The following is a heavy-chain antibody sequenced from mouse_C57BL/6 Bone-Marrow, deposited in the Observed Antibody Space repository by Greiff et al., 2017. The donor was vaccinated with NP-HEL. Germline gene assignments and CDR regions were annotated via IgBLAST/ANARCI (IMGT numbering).Heavy chain of an antibody. D-gene: IGHD1-1*01. J-gene: IGHJ4*01. Sequence: VQLLQSGAALVRPGASVKLSCTVSGFNIKDDYMHWVKQRPDQGLEWIGWIDPENGDTEYASKFQGKATITADTSSNTAYLQLSSLTSEDTAVYYCTTGGSSPYAMDYWGQGTSVTVSS. CDR2: IDPENGDT. CDR3: TTGGSSPYAMDY. CDR1: GFNIKDDY. V-gene: IGHV14-4*01.